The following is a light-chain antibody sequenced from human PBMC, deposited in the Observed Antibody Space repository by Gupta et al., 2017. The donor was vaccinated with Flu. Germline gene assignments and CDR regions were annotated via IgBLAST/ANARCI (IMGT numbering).Light chain of an antibody. V-gene: IGLV2-14*03. CDR3: SSYSSSTNLVV. J-gene: IGLJ2*01. CDR2: DVS. Sequence: QSALTQPASVSGSPGQSITISCTGTSSVVGGYKYVSWYQHHPGKAPQLILFDVSKRPSGISSRFSGSRSDDTASLTISGLQAEDEADYYCSSYSSSTNLVVFGGGTKLTV. CDR1: SSVVGGYKY.